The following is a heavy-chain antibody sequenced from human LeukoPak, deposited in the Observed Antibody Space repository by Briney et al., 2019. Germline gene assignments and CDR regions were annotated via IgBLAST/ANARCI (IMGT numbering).Heavy chain of an antibody. V-gene: IGHV3-23*01. D-gene: IGHD4-17*01. J-gene: IGHJ6*03. CDR2: ISGSGGST. Sequence: GGSLRLSCAASGFTFSSYAMSWVRQAPGKGLEWVSAISGSGGSTYYADSVKGRFTISRDNSKNTLYLQMNSLRAEDTAVYYCAKSSLEGYGDLYYYYYYYMDVWGKGTTVTVSS. CDR1: GFTFSSYA. CDR3: AKSSLEGYGDLYYYYYYYMDV.